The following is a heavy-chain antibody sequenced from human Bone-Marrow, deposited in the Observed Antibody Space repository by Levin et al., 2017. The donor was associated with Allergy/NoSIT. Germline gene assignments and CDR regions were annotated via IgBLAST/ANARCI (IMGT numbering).Heavy chain of an antibody. Sequence: GGSLRLSCAASGFTFSSYEMNWVRQAPGKGLEWVSYISSSGSTIYYADSVKGRFTISRDNAKNSLYLQMNSLRAEDTAVYYCARDQSGSGMDVWGQGTTVTVSS. CDR2: ISSSGSTI. CDR1: GFTFSSYE. CDR3: ARDQSGSGMDV. J-gene: IGHJ6*02. D-gene: IGHD3-10*01. V-gene: IGHV3-48*03.